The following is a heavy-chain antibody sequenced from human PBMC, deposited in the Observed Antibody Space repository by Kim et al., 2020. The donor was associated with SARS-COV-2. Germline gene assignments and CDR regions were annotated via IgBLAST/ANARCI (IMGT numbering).Heavy chain of an antibody. CDR3: AKGAVTRHDY. J-gene: IGHJ4*02. D-gene: IGHD3-3*01. Sequence: YYVDSVNGRFTISRDNGKNSLYLQMNTLRPEDTAVYYCAKGAVTRHDYWGQGALVIVST. V-gene: IGHV3-7*03.